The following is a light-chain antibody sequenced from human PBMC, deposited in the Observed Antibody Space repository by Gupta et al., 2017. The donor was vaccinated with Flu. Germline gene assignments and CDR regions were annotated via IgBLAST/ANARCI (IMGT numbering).Light chain of an antibody. CDR3: EQRTNLHS. J-gene: IGKJ4*01. V-gene: IGKV3-11*01. CDR1: QSVTDY. Sequence: PAPLPLPPGATATLSCRASQSVTDYLAWYQQNPGQAPRLLIYDASNRANGIPDRFSCSGSGTDFTLTISSREPQDFAVYFGEQRTNLHSFGGGTKVEIK. CDR2: DAS.